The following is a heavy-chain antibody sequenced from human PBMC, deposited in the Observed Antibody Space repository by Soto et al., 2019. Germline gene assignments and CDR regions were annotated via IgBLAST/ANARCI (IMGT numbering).Heavy chain of an antibody. D-gene: IGHD3-16*02. J-gene: IGHJ4*02. CDR2: VFYSGTT. CDR3: ARTTTYYDYIWGSYRPKDFDF. Sequence: TLSLTCTVSGDSLSSGGYYWSWIRQHPGKGLEWIGYVFYSGTTYYSPSLKSRVSISVDTSKNQFSLSLSSVTAADTAVYYCARTTTYYDYIWGSYRPKDFDFWGQGTLVTVSS. V-gene: IGHV4-31*03. CDR1: GDSLSSGGYY.